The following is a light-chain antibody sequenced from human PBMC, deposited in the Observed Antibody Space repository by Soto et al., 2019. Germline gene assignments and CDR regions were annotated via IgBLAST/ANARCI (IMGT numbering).Light chain of an antibody. V-gene: IGLV6-57*03. CDR1: SGTIASNY. CDR2: DNK. CDR3: QSYDISNRRWV. Sequence: NFMLTQPHSVSESPGKTVTISCTRSSGTIASNYVQWCQQLPGSAPTTVIFDNKERPSGVPDRFSGSIDSSSNSASLTISGLKTEDEADYYCQSYDISNRRWVFGGGTKVTVL. J-gene: IGLJ3*02.